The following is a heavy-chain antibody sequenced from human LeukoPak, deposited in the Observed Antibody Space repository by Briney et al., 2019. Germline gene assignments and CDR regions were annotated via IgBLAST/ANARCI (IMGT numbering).Heavy chain of an antibody. D-gene: IGHD5-24*01. V-gene: IGHV4-59*01. Sequence: SETLSLTCTVSGGSISSYYWRWIRQPPGKGLEWIGYIYYSGSTNYNPSLKSRVTISVDTSKNQFSLKLSSVTAADSAVYYCARVTDGSTTKGYFDYWGQGTLVTVSS. J-gene: IGHJ4*02. CDR1: GGSISSYY. CDR3: ARVTDGSTTKGYFDY. CDR2: IYYSGST.